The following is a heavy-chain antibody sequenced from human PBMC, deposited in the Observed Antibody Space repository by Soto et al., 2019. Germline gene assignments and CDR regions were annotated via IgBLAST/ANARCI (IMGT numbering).Heavy chain of an antibody. J-gene: IGHJ6*03. CDR1: GFTFSSYG. D-gene: IGHD3-16*02. CDR2: IWYDGSNK. Sequence: GGSLILSCAASGFTFSSYGMHWVRQAPGKGLEWVAVIWYDGSNKYYADSVKGRFTISRDNSKNTLYLQMNSLRAEDTAVYYCARDPGELSSGYYMDVWGKGTTVTVSS. CDR3: ARDPGELSSGYYMDV. V-gene: IGHV3-33*01.